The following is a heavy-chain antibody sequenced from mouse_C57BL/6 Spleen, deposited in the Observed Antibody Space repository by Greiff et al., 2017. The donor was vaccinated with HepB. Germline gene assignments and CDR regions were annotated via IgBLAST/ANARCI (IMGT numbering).Heavy chain of an antibody. J-gene: IGHJ4*01. CDR2: IYPGDGDT. V-gene: IGHV1-80*01. D-gene: IGHD2-1*01. CDR1: GYAFSSNW. Sequence: QVQLQQSGAELVKPGASVKISCKASGYAFSSNWMNWVKQRPGKGLEWIGQIYPGDGDTNYNGKFKGKATLTADKSSSTAYMQLSSLTSEDSAVYFCARSNYYGYYYAMDYWGQGTSVTVSS. CDR3: ARSNYYGYYYAMDY.